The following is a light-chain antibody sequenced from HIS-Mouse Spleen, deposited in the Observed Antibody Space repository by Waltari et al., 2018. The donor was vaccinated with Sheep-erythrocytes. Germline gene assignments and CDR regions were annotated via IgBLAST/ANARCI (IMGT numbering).Light chain of an antibody. Sequence: SYVLTQPPSVSVAPGKTARITCGGNNIGSKSVHWYQQKPGQAHVLVVYDDSDRPSGIPERVSGSKSGNTATLTISRVEAGDEADYYCQVWDSSSDHVVFGGGTKLTVL. CDR2: DDS. CDR3: QVWDSSSDHVV. CDR1: NIGSKS. V-gene: IGLV3-21*03. J-gene: IGLJ2*01.